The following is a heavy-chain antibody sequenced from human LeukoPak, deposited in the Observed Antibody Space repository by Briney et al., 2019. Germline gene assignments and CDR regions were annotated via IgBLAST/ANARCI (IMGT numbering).Heavy chain of an antibody. D-gene: IGHD1-1*01. CDR2: IYYSGST. V-gene: IGHV4-39*01. CDR1: GGSISSSSYY. CDR3: ARRYVRLQLDAFDI. Sequence: SETLSLTCTVSGGSISSSSYYWGWIRQPPGKGLEWIESIYYSGSTYYNPSLKSRVTISVDTSKNQFSLKLSSVTAADTAVYYCARRYVRLQLDAFDIWGQGTMVTVSS. J-gene: IGHJ3*02.